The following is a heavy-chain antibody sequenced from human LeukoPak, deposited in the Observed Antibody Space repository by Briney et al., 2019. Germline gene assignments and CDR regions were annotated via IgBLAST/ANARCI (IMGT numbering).Heavy chain of an antibody. V-gene: IGHV1-46*01. CDR3: PRDQGLTGYFDF. J-gene: IGHJ4*02. CDR1: GYSFTNYY. D-gene: IGHD3-9*01. Sequence: GASVKVSFKPSGYSFTNYYMHSVRQSPGQGLEGMGVINPSGGSTNNAQKFQGRFTMPRDTSTTTVYMELTSLESEDTVVYYCPRDQGLTGYFDFWGQGNLVTVSS. CDR2: INPSGGST.